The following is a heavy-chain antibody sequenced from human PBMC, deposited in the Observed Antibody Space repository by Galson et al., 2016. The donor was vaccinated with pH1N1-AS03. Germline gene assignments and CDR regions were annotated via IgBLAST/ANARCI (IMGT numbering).Heavy chain of an antibody. CDR1: GFTFSSYS. CDR3: ARSRRPDYYDSSTYRPDAFDI. Sequence: SLRLSCAASGFTFSSYSMNWVRQAPGKGLEWVPSISSSGNYNYYADSVKGRFTVSRDNAMNSLYLQMNSLRAEDTALYYCARSRRPDYYDSSTYRPDAFDIWGQGTMVTVSS. J-gene: IGHJ3*02. D-gene: IGHD3-22*01. V-gene: IGHV3-21*01. CDR2: ISSSGNYN.